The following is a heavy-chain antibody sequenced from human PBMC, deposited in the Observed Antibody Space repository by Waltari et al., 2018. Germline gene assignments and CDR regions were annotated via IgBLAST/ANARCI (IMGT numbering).Heavy chain of an antibody. CDR3: ARGSGGYCSGATCYMFNYFDY. Sequence: QVQLVESGGGVVQPGRSLRLSCAASGFTFSTYAMHWVRQAPGQGLEWVAVILYDGSNKDYADSVKGRFTISRDNSKNTLYMQMNSLRVEDTAVYYCARGSGGYCSGATCYMFNYFDYWGQGTLVTVSS. J-gene: IGHJ4*02. CDR2: ILYDGSNK. V-gene: IGHV3-30-3*01. CDR1: GFTFSTYA. D-gene: IGHD2-15*01.